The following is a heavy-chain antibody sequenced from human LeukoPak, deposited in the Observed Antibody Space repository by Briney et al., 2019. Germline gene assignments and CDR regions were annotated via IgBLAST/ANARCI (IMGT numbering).Heavy chain of an antibody. CDR2: IYHSGST. Sequence: PSETLSLTCAVSGGSISSGGYSWSWIRQPPGKGLEWIGYIYHSGSTYYNPSLKSRVTISVDRSKNQFSLKLSSVTAADTAVYYCARGSYLDGNWFAPWGQGTLVTVSS. CDR3: ARGSYLDGNWFAP. D-gene: IGHD5-24*01. V-gene: IGHV4-30-2*01. J-gene: IGHJ5*02. CDR1: GGSISSGGYS.